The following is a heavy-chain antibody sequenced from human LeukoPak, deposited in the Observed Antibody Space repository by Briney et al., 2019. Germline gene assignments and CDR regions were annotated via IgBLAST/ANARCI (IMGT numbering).Heavy chain of an antibody. V-gene: IGHV3-23*01. D-gene: IGHD4/OR15-4a*01. CDR2: ISGSGDSI. CDR1: GFTFSSYA. Sequence: GGSLRLSCAASGFTFSSYAMNWVRQAPGKGLEWVSGISGSGDSIHYADSVEGRFTISRDNSKNTLYLQMNSLRAEDTAVYYCARERGRDDYGLWGQGALVTVSS. J-gene: IGHJ4*02. CDR3: ARERGRDDYGL.